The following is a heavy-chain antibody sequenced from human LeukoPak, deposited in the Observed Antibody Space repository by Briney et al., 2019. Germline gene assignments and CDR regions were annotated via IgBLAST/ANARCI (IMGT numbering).Heavy chain of an antibody. Sequence: PGGSLRLSCAASGFTFSSYSMNWVRQAPGKGLEWVSSISSSSSYIYYADSVKGRFTISRDNAKNSLYLQMNSLRAEDTAMYYCASRYSSSWYYFDYWGQGTLVTVSS. V-gene: IGHV3-21*01. CDR3: ASRYSSSWYYFDY. J-gene: IGHJ4*02. CDR1: GFTFSSYS. CDR2: ISSSSSYI. D-gene: IGHD6-13*01.